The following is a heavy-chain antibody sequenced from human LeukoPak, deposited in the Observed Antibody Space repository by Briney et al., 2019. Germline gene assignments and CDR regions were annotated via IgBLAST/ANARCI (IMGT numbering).Heavy chain of an antibody. D-gene: IGHD3-3*01. CDR2: IYYSGST. CDR1: GGSISSSSYY. J-gene: IGHJ4*02. CDR3: ARQDTIFGVVS. V-gene: IGHV4-39*01. Sequence: SETLSLTCTVSGGSISSSSYYWGWIRQPPGKGLEWIGSIYYSGSTYYNPSLKSRVTISVDTSKNQFSLKLSSVTAADTAVYYCARQDTIFGVVSWGQRTRVTVSS.